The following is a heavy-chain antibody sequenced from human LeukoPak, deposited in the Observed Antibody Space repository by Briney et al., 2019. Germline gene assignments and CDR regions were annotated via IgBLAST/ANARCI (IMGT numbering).Heavy chain of an antibody. J-gene: IGHJ5*02. CDR1: GFTFNSYA. Sequence: GMSLRLSCAASGFTFNSYAMHWVRQAPGKGLEWVSLISWDGGSTYYADSVKGRFTISRDNSKNSLYLQMNSLRTEDTALYYCAKEEEENWFDPWGQGTLVTVSS. CDR2: ISWDGGST. V-gene: IGHV3-43*01. CDR3: AKEEEENWFDP.